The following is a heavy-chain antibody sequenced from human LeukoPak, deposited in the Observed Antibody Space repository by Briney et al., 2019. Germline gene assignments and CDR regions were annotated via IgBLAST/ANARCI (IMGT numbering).Heavy chain of an antibody. CDR3: ARYLPAIYHNSGYYRY. V-gene: IGHV1-18*01. D-gene: IGHD3-22*01. J-gene: IGHJ4*02. CDR2: ISTYNGNT. Sequence: GASVKVSCKASGYTFTSYGISWVRQAPGQGLEWMGWISTYNGNTIYAQKLQGRVTMTTDTSTSTAYMELRSLSSDDTAVYFCARYLPAIYHNSGYYRYWGRGTLVTVSS. CDR1: GYTFTSYG.